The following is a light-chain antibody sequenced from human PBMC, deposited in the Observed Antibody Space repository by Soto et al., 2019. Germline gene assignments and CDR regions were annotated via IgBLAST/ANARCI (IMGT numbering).Light chain of an antibody. CDR3: HVWDSTTAV. Sequence: SYELTQPLSVSVALGQTARITCGGTNIGSQNVHWYQQKPGQAPVVLIYRDTNRPSGIPERFSGSDSGNTATLTISRAQAGDEADYYCHVWDSTTAVFGGGTKLTVL. CDR2: RDT. J-gene: IGLJ3*02. CDR1: NIGSQN. V-gene: IGLV3-9*01.